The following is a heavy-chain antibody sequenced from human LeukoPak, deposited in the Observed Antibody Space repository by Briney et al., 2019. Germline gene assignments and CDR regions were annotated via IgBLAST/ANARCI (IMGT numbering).Heavy chain of an antibody. CDR3: ARLNIVATIRAFLDGWFDP. CDR1: GGSISSSNYY. D-gene: IGHD5-12*01. Sequence: SETLSLTCTVSGGSISSSNYYWGWIRQPPGKGLEWIGSIYYSGSTYYSPSLKSRVTISVDTSKNQFSLKLSSVTAADTAVYYCARLNIVATIRAFLDGWFDPWGQGTLVTVSS. CDR2: IYYSGST. J-gene: IGHJ5*02. V-gene: IGHV4-39*07.